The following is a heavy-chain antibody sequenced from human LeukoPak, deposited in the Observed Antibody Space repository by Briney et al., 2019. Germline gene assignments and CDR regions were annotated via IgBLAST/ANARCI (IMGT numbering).Heavy chain of an antibody. V-gene: IGHV3-30*04. J-gene: IGHJ2*01. CDR1: EFTFSYYA. D-gene: IGHD5-24*01. Sequence: GGSLRLSCAASEFTFSYYAMHWVRQAPGKGLEWVTFISYDGTSEYYADSVKGRFTISRDNSKNTLYLQTNSLRAEDTAVYYCVRGGWLQLSGIWYFDLWGRGTLVTVSS. CDR3: VRGGWLQLSGIWYFDL. CDR2: ISYDGTSE.